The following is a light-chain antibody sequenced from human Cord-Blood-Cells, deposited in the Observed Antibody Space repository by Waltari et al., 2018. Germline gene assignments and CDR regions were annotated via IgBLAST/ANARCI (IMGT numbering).Light chain of an antibody. CDR3: QQYGSSRIT. V-gene: IGKV3-20*01. J-gene: IGKJ5*01. Sequence: EIVLTQSPGTLSLSPGERATLSCRASQSVSSSYLAWYQQKPGQAPRLLINGASSRATGIPGRFSGSGSETDFTLTSSRLEPEDFAVYYCQQYGSSRITFGQGTRLEIK. CDR1: QSVSSSY. CDR2: GAS.